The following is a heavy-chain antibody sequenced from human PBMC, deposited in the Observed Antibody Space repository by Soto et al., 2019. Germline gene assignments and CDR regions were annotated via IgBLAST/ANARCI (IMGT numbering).Heavy chain of an antibody. Sequence: QVQLQESGPGLVKPSETLSLTCTVSGGSISSYYWSWIRQPPGKGLEWIGYIYYSGSTNYNPSLKNRVTISVDTSKNQFSLKLSSVTAADTAVYYCARDFGGDYFDYWGQGTLVTVSS. CDR3: ARDFGGDYFDY. D-gene: IGHD2-21*01. V-gene: IGHV4-59*01. CDR1: GGSISSYY. CDR2: IYYSGST. J-gene: IGHJ4*02.